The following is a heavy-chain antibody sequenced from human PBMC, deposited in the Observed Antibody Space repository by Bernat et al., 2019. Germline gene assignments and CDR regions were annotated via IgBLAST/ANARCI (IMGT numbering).Heavy chain of an antibody. Sequence: EVQLVESGGGLVKPGGSLRLSCSASGFTFNNAWMNWVRQAPGKGLEWVGVMRSKNAGETVEYAAPVNGRFTISRDDSKTTAYLQMSSLKTEDTALYDCTTSVADDCSGGHCKDYFDLWGQGTPVTVSS. J-gene: IGHJ4*02. CDR1: GFTFNNAW. D-gene: IGHD2-15*01. CDR3: TTSVADDCSGGHCKDYFDL. V-gene: IGHV3-15*07. CDR2: MRSKNAGETV.